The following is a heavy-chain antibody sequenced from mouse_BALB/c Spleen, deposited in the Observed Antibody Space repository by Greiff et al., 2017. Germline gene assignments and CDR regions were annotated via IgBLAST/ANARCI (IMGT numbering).Heavy chain of an antibody. D-gene: IGHD2-3*01. V-gene: IGHV1-69*01. J-gene: IGHJ4*01. Sequence: QVQLQQPGAELVMPGASVKMSCKASGYTFTDYWMHWVKQRPGQGLEWIGAIDTSDSYTSYNQKFKGKATLTVDESSSTAYMQLSSLTSEDSAVYYCARSDDGPYYYAMDYWGQGTSVTVSS. CDR1: GYTFTDYW. CDR3: ARSDDGPYYYAMDY. CDR2: IDTSDSYT.